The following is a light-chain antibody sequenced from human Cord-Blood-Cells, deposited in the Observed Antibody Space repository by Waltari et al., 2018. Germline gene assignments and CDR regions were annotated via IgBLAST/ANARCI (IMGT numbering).Light chain of an antibody. V-gene: IGKV1-39*01. CDR3: QQSYSTPPT. CDR1: QRISSY. J-gene: IGKJ4*01. CDR2: AAS. Sequence: DIQMTQSPSSLSASVGDRVTITCRASQRISSYLNWYQQKPGKAPKLLIYAASSLQSGVPSMVSGSGSGTDFTLTISSLQPEDFGTYYCQQSYSTPPTFGGGTRVEIK.